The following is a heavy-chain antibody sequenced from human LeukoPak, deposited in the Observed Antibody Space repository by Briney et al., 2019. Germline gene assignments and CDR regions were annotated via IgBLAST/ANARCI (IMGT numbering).Heavy chain of an antibody. D-gene: IGHD1-26*01. Sequence: GRSLRLSCAASGFTFSSYAMSWVRQPPGKGLEWVSAISGSGGSTYYADSVKGRFTISRDNSKNTLYLQMNSLRAEDTAVYYCATRYSGSYYLLYSYYFDYWGQGTLVTVSS. CDR2: ISGSGGST. CDR3: ATRYSGSYYLLYSYYFDY. V-gene: IGHV3-23*01. CDR1: GFTFSSYA. J-gene: IGHJ4*02.